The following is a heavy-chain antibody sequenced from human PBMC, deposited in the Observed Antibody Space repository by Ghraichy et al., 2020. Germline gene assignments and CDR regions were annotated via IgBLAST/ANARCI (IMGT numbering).Heavy chain of an antibody. CDR3: ARGSKVVRFFYYDGMDV. CDR2: ITSSSRTK. D-gene: IGHD4-23*01. J-gene: IGHJ6*02. Sequence: LTCVGSGFTFSDYSMNWVRQSPGKGLEWVSYITSSSRTKSYADSVKGRVTISRDNAHNSLDLQMNSLRDEATAVYYCARGSKVVRFFYYDGMDVWSHGTTVTVSS. CDR1: GFTFSDYS. V-gene: IGHV3-48*02.